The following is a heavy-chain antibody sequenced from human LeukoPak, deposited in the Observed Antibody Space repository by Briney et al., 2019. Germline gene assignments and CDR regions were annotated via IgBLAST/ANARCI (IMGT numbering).Heavy chain of an antibody. CDR2: IKHDGSEK. CDR3: ARDSRGYSYGPNTDY. J-gene: IGHJ4*02. Sequence: PGGSLRLSCAASKFTFSTYWMSWVRQAPGKGLEWVANIKHDGSEKYYVDSVKGRFTISRDISRNSLYLQMDSLRVEDTAMYYCARDSRGYSYGPNTDYWGQGTLVAVSS. D-gene: IGHD5-18*01. CDR1: KFTFSTYW. V-gene: IGHV3-7*01.